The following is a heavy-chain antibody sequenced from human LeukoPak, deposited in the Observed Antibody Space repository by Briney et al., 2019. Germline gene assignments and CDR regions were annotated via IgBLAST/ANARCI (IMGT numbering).Heavy chain of an antibody. CDR2: ISSGGTTM. D-gene: IGHD4-17*01. CDR1: GFTFTIYS. Sequence: PGGSLRLPCAASGFTFTIYSMNWVRQAPGKGLAWVSYISSGGTTMYYADSVKGRFTISRDNAKNSLYLQMNSLRDEDTAVYYCARDIRGYGDFDCWGQGTLVTVSS. V-gene: IGHV3-48*02. CDR3: ARDIRGYGDFDC. J-gene: IGHJ4*02.